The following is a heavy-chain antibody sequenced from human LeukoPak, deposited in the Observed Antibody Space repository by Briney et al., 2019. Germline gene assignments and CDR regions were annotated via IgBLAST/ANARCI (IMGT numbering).Heavy chain of an antibody. V-gene: IGHV4-4*07. CDR2: IYTSGST. D-gene: IGHD3-22*01. J-gene: IGHJ4*02. Sequence: SETLSLTCTVSGGSISSYYWSWIRQPAGKGLEWIWRIYTSGSTNYNPSLKSRITISVDTSKNQFSLKLSSVTAADTAVYYCASQPSVESSGRPFDYWGQETLVTVSS. CDR1: GGSISSYY. CDR3: ASQPSVESSGRPFDY.